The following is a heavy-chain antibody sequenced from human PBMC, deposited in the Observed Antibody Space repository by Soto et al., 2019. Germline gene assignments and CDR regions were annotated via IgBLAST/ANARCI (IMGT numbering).Heavy chain of an antibody. CDR3: ASQKAATLNYYYYYGMDV. D-gene: IGHD2-15*01. Sequence: SETLSLTCAVYGGSFSGYYWSWIRQPPGKGLEWIGEINHSGSTNYNPSLKSRVTISVDTSKNQFSLKLSSVTAADTAVYYCASQKAATLNYYYYYGMDVWGQGTTVTVSS. CDR1: GGSFSGYY. V-gene: IGHV4-34*01. J-gene: IGHJ6*02. CDR2: INHSGST.